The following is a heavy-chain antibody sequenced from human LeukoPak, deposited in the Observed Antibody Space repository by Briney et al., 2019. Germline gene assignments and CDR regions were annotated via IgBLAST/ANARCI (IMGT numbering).Heavy chain of an antibody. D-gene: IGHD3-16*02. J-gene: IGHJ4*02. CDR1: GFTFSSFA. CDR3: ARSRGLRLGELSSENDY. Sequence: PGGSLRLSCAVSGFTFSSFAMSWVRQPPGKGLEWLSVISDSGGTTFYADSVKGRFTISRDNSKNTLYLQMNSLRAEDAAVYYCARSRGLRLGELSSENDYWGQGTLVTVSS. V-gene: IGHV3-23*01. CDR2: ISDSGGTT.